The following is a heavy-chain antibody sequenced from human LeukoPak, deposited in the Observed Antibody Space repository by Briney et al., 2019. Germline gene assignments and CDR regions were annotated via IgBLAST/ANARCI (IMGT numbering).Heavy chain of an antibody. CDR2: ISNSGDFI. Sequence: GGSLRLSCAASGFMFSDEYMSWLRQAPGKGLEWVSYISNSGDFIAYADSVKGRFTISRDNSKNTLYLQLNSLRAEDTALYYCARSQGSGYPNYFDPWGQGSLVTVSS. V-gene: IGHV3-11*01. J-gene: IGHJ5*02. CDR1: GFMFSDEY. D-gene: IGHD1-7*01. CDR3: ARSQGSGYPNYFDP.